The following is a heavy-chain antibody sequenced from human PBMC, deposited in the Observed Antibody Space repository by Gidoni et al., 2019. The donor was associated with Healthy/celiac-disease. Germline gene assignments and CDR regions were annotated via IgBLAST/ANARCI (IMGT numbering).Heavy chain of an antibody. CDR3: ARVGRNYYDSSDLDAFDI. CDR1: GFTFSSYA. V-gene: IGHV3-30-3*01. CDR2: ISYDGSNK. D-gene: IGHD3-22*01. Sequence: QVQLVESGGGVVQPGRSLRLSCAASGFTFSSYAMHWVRQAPGKGLEWVAVISYDGSNKYYADSVKGRFTISRDNPKNTLYLQMNSLRAEDTAVYYCARVGRNYYDSSDLDAFDIWGQGTMVTVSS. J-gene: IGHJ3*02.